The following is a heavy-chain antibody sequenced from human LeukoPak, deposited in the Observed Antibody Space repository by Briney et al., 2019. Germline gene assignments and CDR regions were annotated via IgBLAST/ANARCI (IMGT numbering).Heavy chain of an antibody. CDR1: GGSFSGYY. CDR2: INHSGST. D-gene: IGHD3-10*01. Sequence: SETLSLTCAVYGGSFSGYYWSWIRQPPGKGLEWIGEINHSGSTYYNPSLKSRVTISVDTSKNQFSLKLSSVTAADTAVYYCARLPRLWFGESLLGYYFDYWGQGTLVTVSS. V-gene: IGHV4-34*01. CDR3: ARLPRLWFGESLLGYYFDY. J-gene: IGHJ4*02.